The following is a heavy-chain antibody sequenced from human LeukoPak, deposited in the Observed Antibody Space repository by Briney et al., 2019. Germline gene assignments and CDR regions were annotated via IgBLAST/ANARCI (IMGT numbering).Heavy chain of an antibody. CDR3: ARDINWVGGY. CDR2: ISSSDNTV. J-gene: IGHJ4*02. Sequence: GGSLRLSCAASGFTFSSYEMNWVRQAPGKGLEWVSYISSSDNTVYYADSVKGRSTISRDNAKNSLYLQMNSLRAEDTAVYYCARDINWVGGYWGQGTLVTVSS. CDR1: GFTFSSYE. D-gene: IGHD7-27*01. V-gene: IGHV3-48*03.